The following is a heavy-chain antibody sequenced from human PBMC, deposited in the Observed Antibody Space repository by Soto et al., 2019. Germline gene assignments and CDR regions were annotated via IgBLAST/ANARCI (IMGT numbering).Heavy chain of an antibody. CDR1: GFTFSNTW. CDR2: IKSKTDGGTT. J-gene: IGHJ4*02. CDR3: TTFYYDILTGYYFDY. D-gene: IGHD3-9*01. Sequence: PGGSLRLSCAVSGFTFSNTWMNWVRQAPGKGLEWVGRIKSKTDGGTTDYAAPVKGRFTISRDDSKNMLYLQMNSLKTEDTAMYYCTTFYYDILTGYYFDYWGQGTLVTVSS. V-gene: IGHV3-15*07.